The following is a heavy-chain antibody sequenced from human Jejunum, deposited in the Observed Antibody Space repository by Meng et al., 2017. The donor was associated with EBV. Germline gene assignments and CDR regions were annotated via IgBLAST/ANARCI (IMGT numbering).Heavy chain of an antibody. CDR3: ARLFCGDDCFSTYYFDS. CDR2: IIPVFGTA. J-gene: IGHJ4*02. Sequence: QVELVQLGAEVKKPGSSVKLSCKASGDTFTSHGVGWVRLAPGQGPEWLGGIIPVFGTANYPLRFQDRVTITADKSTNTGYMELGGLRSDDTAVYYCARLFCGDDCFSTYYFDSWGQGTLVTVSS. CDR1: GDTFTSHG. V-gene: IGHV1-69*06. D-gene: IGHD2-21*01.